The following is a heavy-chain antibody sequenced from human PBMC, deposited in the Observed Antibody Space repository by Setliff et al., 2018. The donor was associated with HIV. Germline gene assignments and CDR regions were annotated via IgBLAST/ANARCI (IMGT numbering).Heavy chain of an antibody. CDR3: ARQKTVTTYFDY. V-gene: IGHV4-59*04. D-gene: IGHD4-17*01. Sequence: SETLSLTCTVSGGSISTYFWTWIRQPPGKGLEWIGYIYYSGSTYYNPSLQSRVTISVDTSKNQFSLKLSSVTAADTAVYYCARQKTVTTYFDYWGQGTLVTVSS. J-gene: IGHJ4*02. CDR2: IYYSGST. CDR1: GGSISTYF.